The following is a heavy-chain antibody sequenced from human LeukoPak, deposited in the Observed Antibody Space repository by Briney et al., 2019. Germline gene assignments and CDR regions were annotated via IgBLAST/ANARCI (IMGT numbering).Heavy chain of an antibody. J-gene: IGHJ4*02. V-gene: IGHV3-30*04. CDR3: ARSNSGYSLYFDY. Sequence: PGRSLRLSCAASGFTFSSYAMHWVRQALGKGLEWVAVISYDGSNKYYADSVKGRFTISRDNSKNTLYLQMNSLRAEDTAVYYCARSNSGYSLYFDYWGQGTLVTVSS. CDR1: GFTFSSYA. D-gene: IGHD3-22*01. CDR2: ISYDGSNK.